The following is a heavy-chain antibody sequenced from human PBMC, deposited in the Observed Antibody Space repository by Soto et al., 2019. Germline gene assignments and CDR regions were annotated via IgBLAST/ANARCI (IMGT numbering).Heavy chain of an antibody. D-gene: IGHD6-19*01. V-gene: IGHV4-34*01. CDR3: ARGPVAGTSAWFDP. Sequence: SETLSLTCAVYGGSFSGYYWSWIRQPPGKGLEWIGEINHSGSTNYNPSLKSRVTISVDTSKNQFSLKLSSVTAADTAVYYCARGPVAGTSAWFDPWGQGTLVTVSS. CDR2: INHSGST. J-gene: IGHJ5*02. CDR1: GGSFSGYY.